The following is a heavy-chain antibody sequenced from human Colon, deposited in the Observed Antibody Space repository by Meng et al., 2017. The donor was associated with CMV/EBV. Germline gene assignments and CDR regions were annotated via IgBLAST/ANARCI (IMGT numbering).Heavy chain of an antibody. CDR1: AYTFSGYY. D-gene: IGHD6-13*01. J-gene: IGHJ5*02. CDR2: IDPSSGGT. Sequence: ASAYTFSGYYMHWVRQAPGQGLEWMGWIDPSSGGTKYEQTIRGRVTMTRDTSISTAYMELSRLRSDDTAMYYCARYTASHGTSGFDPWGQGTLVTVSS. CDR3: ARYTASHGTSGFDP. V-gene: IGHV1-2*02.